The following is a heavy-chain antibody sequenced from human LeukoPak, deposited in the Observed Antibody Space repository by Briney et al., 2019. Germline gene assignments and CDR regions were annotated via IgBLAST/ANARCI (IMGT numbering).Heavy chain of an antibody. V-gene: IGHV5-51*01. J-gene: IGHJ5*02. CDR1: GYSFTSYW. Sequence: GESLKISCKGSGYSFTSYWIGWVRQMPGKGLEWMGIIYPGDSGTRYSPSFQGQVTISADKSISTAYLQWSSLKASDTAMYYCARGGYSYGYRHDWFDPWGQGTLVTVSS. D-gene: IGHD5-18*01. CDR2: IYPGDSGT. CDR3: ARGGYSYGYRHDWFDP.